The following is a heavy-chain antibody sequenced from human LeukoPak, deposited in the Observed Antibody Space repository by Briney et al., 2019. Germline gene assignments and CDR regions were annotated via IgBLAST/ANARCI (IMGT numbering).Heavy chain of an antibody. J-gene: IGHJ4*02. CDR2: ISGSGGST. Sequence: GGSLRLSCAGSGFTFSRYAMSWVRQAPGKGLEWVSSISGSGGSTWYADSVKGRFTISRDNSQNTLYVQVNSLRAEDTAVYYCAKCDSSGYVEDYWGQGTLATVSS. D-gene: IGHD3-22*01. CDR1: GFTFSRYA. V-gene: IGHV3-23*01. CDR3: AKCDSSGYVEDY.